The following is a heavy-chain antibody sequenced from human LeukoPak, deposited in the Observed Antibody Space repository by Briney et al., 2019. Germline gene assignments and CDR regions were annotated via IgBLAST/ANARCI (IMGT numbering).Heavy chain of an antibody. CDR3: ARDLSRGYCSSTSCYAFDY. CDR2: IIPILGVA. D-gene: IGHD2-2*01. J-gene: IGHJ4*02. Sequence: SVKVSCKASGGTFSIYTISWVRQAPGQGLEWMGRIIPILGVANHAQKFQGRVTITADKSTSTAYMELSSLRSEDTAVYYCARDLSRGYCSSTSCYAFDYWGQGTLVTVSS. CDR1: GGTFSIYT. V-gene: IGHV1-69*02.